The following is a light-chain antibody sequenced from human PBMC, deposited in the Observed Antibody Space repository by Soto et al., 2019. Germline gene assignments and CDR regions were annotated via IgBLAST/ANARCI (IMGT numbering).Light chain of an antibody. CDR1: QSIISY. V-gene: IGKV1-39*01. J-gene: IGKJ2*01. CDR2: AAS. Sequence: DIQMTQSPSSLSASVGDRVTITCQSSQSIISYLNWYQQKAGKAPQLLIYAASSLQSGVQARFSGGGSGTDFILSISSLQPEDSAIYCWQQSYSSPRTFGQGTKLEI. CDR3: QQSYSSPRT.